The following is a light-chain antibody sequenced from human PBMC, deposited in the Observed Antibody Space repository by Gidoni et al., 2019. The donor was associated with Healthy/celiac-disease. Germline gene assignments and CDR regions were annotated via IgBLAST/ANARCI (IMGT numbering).Light chain of an antibody. CDR2: AAS. CDR1: QSISSY. V-gene: IGKV1-39*01. CDR3: QQSYSTPHT. Sequence: DFQMTQSPSSLSASVGYRVTITCRASQSISSYFNWYQQKPGKAPKLLIYAASSLQSGVPSSFSGSGSGTDFTLTISSLQPEDFATYYCQQSYSTPHTFGQGTKLEIK. J-gene: IGKJ2*01.